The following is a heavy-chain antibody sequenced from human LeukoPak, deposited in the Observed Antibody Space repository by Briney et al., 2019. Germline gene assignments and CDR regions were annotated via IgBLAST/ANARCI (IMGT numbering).Heavy chain of an antibody. Sequence: GGSLRLSCAASGFTFSSYAMSWVRQAPGKGLEWVSAISGSGGSTYYADSVKGRFTISRDNSKNTLYLQMNSLRAEDTDVYYCAKATLDYDILTGYYYYYGMDVWGQGTTVTVSS. CDR2: ISGSGGST. J-gene: IGHJ6*02. CDR1: GFTFSSYA. CDR3: AKATLDYDILTGYYYYYGMDV. D-gene: IGHD3-9*01. V-gene: IGHV3-23*01.